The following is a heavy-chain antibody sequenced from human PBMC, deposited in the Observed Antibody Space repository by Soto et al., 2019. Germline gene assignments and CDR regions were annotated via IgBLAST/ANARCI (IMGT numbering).Heavy chain of an antibody. CDR2: ISYDGNNE. V-gene: IGHV3-30*03. D-gene: IGHD5-18*01. CDR1: GFIFSAYG. CDR3: VRDRDLDRDMVHADL. J-gene: IGHJ4*01. Sequence: PGGSLRLSCAASGFIFSAYGIHWVRQAPGKGLEWVAVISYDGNNEHYADSVMGRFTISRDNSKNTLFLQMSSLGAEDTAVYYCVRDRDLDRDMVHADLWGQGTLVTVSS.